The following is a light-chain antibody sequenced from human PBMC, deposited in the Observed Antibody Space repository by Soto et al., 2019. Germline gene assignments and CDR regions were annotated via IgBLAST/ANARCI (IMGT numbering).Light chain of an antibody. CDR1: QSVSSN. Sequence: EIVMTQSPDTLAVSPGERATLSCRASQSVSSNLAWYQKKPGQAPRALIYAASTGASGIAARFSGSGSGTEFTLTISSLQSEDFAVYYCQQYDNWPFTFGPGTKVDIK. J-gene: IGKJ3*01. V-gene: IGKV3-15*01. CDR3: QQYDNWPFT. CDR2: AAS.